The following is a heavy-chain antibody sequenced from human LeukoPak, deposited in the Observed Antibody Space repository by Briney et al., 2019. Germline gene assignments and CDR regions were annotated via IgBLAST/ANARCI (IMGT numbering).Heavy chain of an antibody. D-gene: IGHD3-3*01. Sequence: SVKVSCKASGGTFSNDAISWVRQAPGQGLEWMGGLIPIFGTPNYAQKFQDRVTIATDESTTTAYMELISLRSEDTAVYYCARSRMIYDVDYYYYLDVWGKGTTVVVSS. V-gene: IGHV1-69*05. CDR2: LIPIFGTP. CDR3: ARSRMIYDVDYYYYLDV. J-gene: IGHJ6*03. CDR1: GGTFSNDA.